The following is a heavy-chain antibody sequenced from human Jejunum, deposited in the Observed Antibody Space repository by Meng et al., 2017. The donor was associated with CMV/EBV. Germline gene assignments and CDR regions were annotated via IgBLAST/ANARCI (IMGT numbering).Heavy chain of an antibody. J-gene: IGHJ4*02. CDR1: GFTFQMYA. CDR3: AKDMRRVAGIEY. D-gene: IGHD6-19*01. Sequence: VASGFTFQMYAMGWVRQAPGKGLEWVSGITAGGGTYYAESVRGRFTISRDNDKYTLYLQMNNLTADDTAVYYCAKDMRRVAGIEYWGQGTLVTVSS. V-gene: IGHV3-23*01. CDR2: ITAGGGT.